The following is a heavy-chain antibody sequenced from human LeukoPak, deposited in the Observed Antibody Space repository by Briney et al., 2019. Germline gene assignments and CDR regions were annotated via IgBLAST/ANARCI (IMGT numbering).Heavy chain of an antibody. D-gene: IGHD6-13*01. Sequence: PGRSLRLSCAASGFTFSSYGMHWVRQAPGKGLEWVAVIWYDGSNKYYADSVKGRFTISRDNSKNTLYLQMNSLRAEDTAVYYCAREYEQLVSYYFDYWGQGTLVTVSS. V-gene: IGHV3-33*01. CDR3: AREYEQLVSYYFDY. CDR2: IWYDGSNK. J-gene: IGHJ4*02. CDR1: GFTFSSYG.